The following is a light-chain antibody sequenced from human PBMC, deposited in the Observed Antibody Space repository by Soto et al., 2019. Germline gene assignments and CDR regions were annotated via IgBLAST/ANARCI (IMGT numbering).Light chain of an antibody. CDR2: GAS. Sequence: THSPATLSASPGEIFTLSCRATQSVTYNLAWYQQRPGQAPRLLIYGASNRATGIPDRFSGSGSGTDFTLTISRLEPEDFAVYYCQQYDSSPRTFGQGTKV. V-gene: IGKV3-20*01. CDR3: QQYDSSPRT. CDR1: QSVTYN. J-gene: IGKJ1*01.